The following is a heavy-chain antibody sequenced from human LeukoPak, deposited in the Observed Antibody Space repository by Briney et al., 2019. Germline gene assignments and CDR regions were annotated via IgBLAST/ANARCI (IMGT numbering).Heavy chain of an antibody. Sequence: SETLSLTCTVSGGSISTYYWSWIRQPPGKGLEWIGYIYYSGSTNYNPSLKSRVTISVDSSKNQFSLRLSSVTAADTAVYYCARESLTWLQSRTSWFDPWGQGTLVTVSS. CDR1: GGSISTYY. V-gene: IGHV4-59*12. CDR3: ARESLTWLQSRTSWFDP. J-gene: IGHJ5*02. CDR2: IYYSGST. D-gene: IGHD5-24*01.